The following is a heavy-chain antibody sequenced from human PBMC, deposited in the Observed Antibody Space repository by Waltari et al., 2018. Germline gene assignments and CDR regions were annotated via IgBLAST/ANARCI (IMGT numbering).Heavy chain of an antibody. CDR2: ISSSGSTI. D-gene: IGHD3-22*01. V-gene: IGHV3-48*03. CDR1: GFTFSSYE. Sequence: EVQLVESGVGLVQPGGSLRLSCAASGFTFSSYEMNWVRQAPGKGLEWVSYISSSGSTIYYADSVKGRFTISRDNAKNSLYLQMNSLRAEDTAVYYCATAENQYYYDSSSFDYWGQGTLVTVSS. CDR3: ATAENQYYYDSSSFDY. J-gene: IGHJ4*02.